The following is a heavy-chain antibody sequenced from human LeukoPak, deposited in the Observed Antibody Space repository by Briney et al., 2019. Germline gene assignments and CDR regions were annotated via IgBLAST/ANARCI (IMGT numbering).Heavy chain of an antibody. CDR2: IYYSGST. CDR3: ARHGALTIFGVADYYYGMDV. V-gene: IGHV4-59*08. J-gene: IGHJ6*02. CDR1: GGSFSGYY. Sequence: SETLSLTCAVYGGSFSGYYWSWIRQPPGKGLEWIGYIYYSGSTNYNPSLKSRVTISVDTSKNQFSLKLSSVTAADTAVYYCARHGALTIFGVADYYYGMDVWGQGTTVTVSS. D-gene: IGHD3-3*01.